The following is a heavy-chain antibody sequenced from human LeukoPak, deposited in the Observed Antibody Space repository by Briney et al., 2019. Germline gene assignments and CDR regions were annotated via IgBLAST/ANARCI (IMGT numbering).Heavy chain of an antibody. CDR2: IYYSGST. V-gene: IGHV4-59*01. CDR3: ARAHYYDSSGSSPAWAFDI. D-gene: IGHD3-22*01. Sequence: SETLSLTCTVSGGSISSYYWSWIRQPPGKGLEWIGYIYYSGSTNYNPSLKSRVTISVDTSKNQLSLKLSSVTAADTAVYYCARAHYYDSSGSSPAWAFDIWGQGTMVTVSS. J-gene: IGHJ3*02. CDR1: GGSISSYY.